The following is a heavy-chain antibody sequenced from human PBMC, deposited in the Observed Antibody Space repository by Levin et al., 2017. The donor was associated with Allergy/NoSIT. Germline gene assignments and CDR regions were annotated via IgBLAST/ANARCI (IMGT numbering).Heavy chain of an antibody. D-gene: IGHD1-1*01. CDR2: INHSGST. V-gene: IGHV4-34*01. J-gene: IGHJ5*02. CDR1: GGSFSGYY. CDR3: ARGKLEPGEPRSYWFDP. Sequence: SETLSLTCAVYGGSFSGYYWSWIRQPPGKGLEWIGEINHSGSTNYNPSLKSRVTISVDTSKNQFSLKLSSVTAADTAVYYCARGKLEPGEPRSYWFDPWGQGTLVTVSS.